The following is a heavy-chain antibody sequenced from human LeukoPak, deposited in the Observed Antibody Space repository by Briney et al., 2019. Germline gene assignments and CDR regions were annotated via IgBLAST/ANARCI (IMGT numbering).Heavy chain of an antibody. V-gene: IGHV3-53*01. Sequence: GGSLRLSCAASGFTVSSNYMSWVRQAPGKGLEWVSVIYSGGSTYYADSVKGRFTISRDNAKNSLYLQMNSLRDEDTALYYCARSFNHWGQGALVTVSS. J-gene: IGHJ1*01. CDR1: GFTVSSNY. CDR3: ARSFNH. CDR2: IYSGGST.